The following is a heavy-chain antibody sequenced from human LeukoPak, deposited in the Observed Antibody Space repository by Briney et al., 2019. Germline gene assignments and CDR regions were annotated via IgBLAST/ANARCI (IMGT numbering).Heavy chain of an antibody. D-gene: IGHD3-22*01. V-gene: IGHV3-23*01. CDR1: GFTFSSYA. J-gene: IGHJ3*02. CDR2: ISGSGGST. CDR3: AKKLQYYYDSSGYYYGRGPDAFDI. Sequence: GGSLRLSCAASGFTFSSYAMSWVRQAPGKGLEWVSAISGSGGSTYYADSVKGRFTISRDNSKNTLYLQMNSLRAEDTAVYYCAKKLQYYYDSSGYYYGRGPDAFDIWGQGTMVTVSS.